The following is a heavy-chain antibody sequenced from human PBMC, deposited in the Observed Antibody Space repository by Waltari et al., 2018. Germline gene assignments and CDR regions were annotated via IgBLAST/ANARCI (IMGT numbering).Heavy chain of an antibody. J-gene: IGHJ4*02. CDR1: GGSISSHY. D-gene: IGHD1-26*01. CDR2: IYYSGST. V-gene: IGHV4-59*11. Sequence: QVQLQESGPGLVKPSETLSLTCTVSGGSISSHYWSWIRQPPGKGLEWIGYIYYSGSTNYNPSLKSRVTISVDTSKNQFSLKLSSVTAADTAVYYCARDRSSGSYSTWGQGTLVTVSS. CDR3: ARDRSSGSYST.